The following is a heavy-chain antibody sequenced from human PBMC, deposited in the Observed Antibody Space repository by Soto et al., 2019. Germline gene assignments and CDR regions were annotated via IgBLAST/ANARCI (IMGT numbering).Heavy chain of an antibody. D-gene: IGHD3-10*01. CDR3: ARGPPYGSGSYYPKRKTPYYYYMDV. V-gene: IGHV4-34*01. CDR1: GGSFSGYY. J-gene: IGHJ6*03. Sequence: SETLSLTCAVYGGSFSGYYWSWIRQPPGKGLEWIGEINHSGSTNYNPSLKSRVTISVDTSKNQFSLKLSSVTAADTAVYYCARGPPYGSGSYYPKRKTPYYYYMDVWGKGTTVTVSS. CDR2: INHSGST.